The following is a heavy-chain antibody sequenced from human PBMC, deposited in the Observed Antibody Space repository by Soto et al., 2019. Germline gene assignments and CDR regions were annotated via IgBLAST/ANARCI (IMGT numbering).Heavy chain of an antibody. J-gene: IGHJ4*02. D-gene: IGHD3-10*01. CDR3: ARGLGSAYYYGSGSYYPIDY. V-gene: IGHV1-8*01. CDR2: MNPNSGNT. CDR1: GYTFTSYN. Sequence: ASVKVSCKAPGYTFTSYNINWVRQATGQGLEWMGWMNPNSGNTGYAQKFQGRVTMTRNTSISTAYMELSSLRSEDTAVYYCARGLGSAYYYGSGSYYPIDYWGQGTLVTVSS.